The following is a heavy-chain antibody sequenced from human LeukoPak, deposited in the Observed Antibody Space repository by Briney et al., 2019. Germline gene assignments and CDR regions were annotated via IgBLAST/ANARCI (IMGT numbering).Heavy chain of an antibody. CDR2: ISSSSSYI. CDR1: GFTFSSYS. Sequence: GSLRLSCAASGFTFSSYSMNWVRQAPGKGLEWVSSISSSSSYIYYADSVKGRFTISRDNAKNSLYLQMNSLRAEDTAVYYCARDSGRSVGATDYWGQGTLVTVSS. V-gene: IGHV3-21*01. D-gene: IGHD1-26*01. CDR3: ARDSGRSVGATDY. J-gene: IGHJ4*02.